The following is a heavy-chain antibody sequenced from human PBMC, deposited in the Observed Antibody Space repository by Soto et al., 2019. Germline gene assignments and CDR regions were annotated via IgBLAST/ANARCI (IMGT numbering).Heavy chain of an antibody. J-gene: IGHJ5*02. CDR2: IIPIFGTA. V-gene: IGHV1-69*13. CDR1: GGTFSSYA. Sequence: SVKVSCKASGGTFSSYAISWVRQAPGQGLEWMGGIIPIFGTANYAQKFQGRVTITADESTSTACMELSSLRSEDTAVYYCARGVKTGTTMGYWSDPWGQGTLVTVSS. D-gene: IGHD1-7*01. CDR3: ARGVKTGTTMGYWSDP.